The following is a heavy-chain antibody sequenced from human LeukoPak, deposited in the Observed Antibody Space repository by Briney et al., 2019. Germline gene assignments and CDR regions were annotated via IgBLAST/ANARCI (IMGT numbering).Heavy chain of an antibody. CDR2: IYSGGST. D-gene: IGHD3-10*01. J-gene: IGHJ6*02. CDR1: GFTVSSNY. V-gene: IGHV3-53*04. Sequence: PGGSLRLSCAASGFTVSSNYMSWVRQAPGKGLEWVSVIYSGGSTYYADSVKGRFTISRHNSKNTLYLQMNSLRAEDTAVYYCARGRSGNYPWFHYYGMDVWGQGTTVTVSS. CDR3: ARGRSGNYPWFHYYGMDV.